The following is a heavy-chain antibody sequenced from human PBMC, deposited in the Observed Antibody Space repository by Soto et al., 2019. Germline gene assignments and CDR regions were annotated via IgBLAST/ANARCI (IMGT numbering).Heavy chain of an antibody. D-gene: IGHD2-15*01. CDR1: GYTFTSYD. Sequence: ASVKVSCKASGYTFTSYDINWVRQATGQGLEGMGWMNPNRGNTGYAQKFQGRVTMTRNTSISTAYMELSSLRSEDTAVYYCAIHLGTYCSGGSCFFDPFSYYYYYMAFWGQGTSVPVSS. J-gene: IGHJ6*03. CDR3: AIHLGTYCSGGSCFFDPFSYYYYYMAF. CDR2: MNPNRGNT. V-gene: IGHV1-8*01.